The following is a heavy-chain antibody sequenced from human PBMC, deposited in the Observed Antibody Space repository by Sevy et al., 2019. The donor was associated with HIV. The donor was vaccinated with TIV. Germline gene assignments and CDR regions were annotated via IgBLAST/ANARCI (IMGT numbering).Heavy chain of an antibody. CDR1: GGTFSSYA. D-gene: IGHD3-10*01. CDR2: IIPIFGAA. J-gene: IGHJ4*02. V-gene: IGHV1-69*13. CDR3: AKALYGSGSYYNLGY. Sequence: ASVKVSCKASGGTFSSYAISWVRQAPGQGLEWMGGIIPIFGAANYAQNFQGRVTITADESTSTVYMELSSLRSEDTAVYYCAKALYGSGSYYNLGYWGQGILVTVSS.